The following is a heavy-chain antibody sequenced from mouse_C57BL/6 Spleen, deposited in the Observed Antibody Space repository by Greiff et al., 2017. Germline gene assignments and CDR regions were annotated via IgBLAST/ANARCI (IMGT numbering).Heavy chain of an antibody. CDR2: ISSGSSTI. D-gene: IGHD1-1*01. J-gene: IGHJ4*01. Sequence: EVMLVESGGGLVKPGGSLKLSCAASGFTFSDYGMHWVRQAPEKGLEWVAYISSGSSTIYYADTVKGRFTISRDNAKNTLFLQMTSLRSEDTAMYYCARPNRYYYYAMDYWGQGTSVTVSS. V-gene: IGHV5-17*01. CDR3: ARPNRYYYYAMDY. CDR1: GFTFSDYG.